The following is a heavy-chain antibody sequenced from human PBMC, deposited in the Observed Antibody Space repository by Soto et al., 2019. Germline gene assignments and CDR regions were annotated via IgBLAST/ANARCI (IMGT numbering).Heavy chain of an antibody. D-gene: IGHD5-12*01. V-gene: IGHV4-59*01. J-gene: IGHJ5*02. CDR1: GGSISSYY. CDR3: ARAAYSGYDYNWFDP. Sequence: PSETLSLTCTVSGGSISSYYWSWIRQPPGKGLEWIGYIYYSGSTNYNPSLKSRVTISVDTSKNQFSLKLSSVTAADTAVYYCARAAYSGYDYNWFDPWGQGTLVTVSS. CDR2: IYYSGST.